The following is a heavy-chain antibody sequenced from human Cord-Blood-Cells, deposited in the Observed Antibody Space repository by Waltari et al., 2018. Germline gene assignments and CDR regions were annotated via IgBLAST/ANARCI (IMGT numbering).Heavy chain of an antibody. CDR2: INHSGST. J-gene: IGHJ4*02. V-gene: IGHV4-34*01. Sequence: QVQLQQWGAGLLKPSETLSLTCAVHGGSFSGYYWSWLRQPPGKGLEWTGEINHSGSTNYNPSLKSRVTISVDTSKNQFSLKLSSVTAADTAVYYCARCFSETSIAARPCDYWGQGTLVTVSS. D-gene: IGHD6-6*01. CDR1: GGSFSGYY. CDR3: ARCFSETSIAARPCDY.